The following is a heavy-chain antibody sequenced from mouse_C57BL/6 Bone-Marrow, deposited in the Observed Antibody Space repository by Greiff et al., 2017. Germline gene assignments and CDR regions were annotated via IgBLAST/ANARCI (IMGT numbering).Heavy chain of an antibody. D-gene: IGHD2-4*01. CDR1: GYTFTSYW. V-gene: IGHV1-55*01. J-gene: IGHJ4*01. CDR2: IYPGSGST. Sequence: QVQLQQSGAELVKPGASVKMSCKASGYTFTSYWITWVKQRPGQGLEWIGDIYPGSGSTTYNEKFKSKATLTVDTSSSTAYMQLSSLTSEDAAVYYCARDYDDYSYAMDYWGQGTSVTVSS. CDR3: ARDYDDYSYAMDY.